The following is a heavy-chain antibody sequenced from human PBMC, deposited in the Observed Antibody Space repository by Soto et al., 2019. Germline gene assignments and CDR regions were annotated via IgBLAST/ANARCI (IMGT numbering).Heavy chain of an antibody. CDR1: GDSIKNNW. CDR2: IYQTGTI. Sequence: QVQVQESGPGLVKPSGTLSLTCVVSGDSIKNNWWSWVRQPPGKGLEWIGEIYQTGTINYNPSLRSRVTISVDKSKNQLSLKVESVTAADTAVYYCVRGNDNNDFWNKWSLEPWGQGTLVTVSS. J-gene: IGHJ5*02. CDR3: VRGNDNNDFWNKWSLEP. D-gene: IGHD3-3*01. V-gene: IGHV4-4*02.